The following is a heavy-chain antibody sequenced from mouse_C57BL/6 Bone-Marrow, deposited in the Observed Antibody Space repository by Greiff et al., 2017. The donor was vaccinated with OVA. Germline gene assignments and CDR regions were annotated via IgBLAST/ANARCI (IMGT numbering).Heavy chain of an antibody. J-gene: IGHJ1*03. CDR2: IYYSGTI. Sequence: EVMLVESGPGLVKPSQTVFLTCTVTGISITTGNYRWSWIRQFPGNKLEWIGYIYYSGTITYNPSLTSRTTITRDTPKNQFFLEMNSLTAEDTATYYCARDNYGSKFWYFDVWGTGTTVTVSS. CDR1: GISITTGNYR. V-gene: IGHV3-5*01. CDR3: ARDNYGSKFWYFDV. D-gene: IGHD1-1*01.